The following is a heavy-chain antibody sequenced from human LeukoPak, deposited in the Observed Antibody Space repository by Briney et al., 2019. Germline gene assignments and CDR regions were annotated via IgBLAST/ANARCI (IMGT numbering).Heavy chain of an antibody. J-gene: IGHJ4*02. CDR3: PRDLSGYCSGGSCSSFDY. Sequence: HTGGSLRLSCAASGFTFSSYGVHWVRQAPGKGLEWVAVIWYDGSNKYYADSVKGRFTISRDNSKNTLYLQMNSPRAEDTAVYYCPRDLSGYCSGGSCSSFDYWGQGTLVTVSS. CDR2: IWYDGSNK. CDR1: GFTFSSYG. V-gene: IGHV3-33*01. D-gene: IGHD2-15*01.